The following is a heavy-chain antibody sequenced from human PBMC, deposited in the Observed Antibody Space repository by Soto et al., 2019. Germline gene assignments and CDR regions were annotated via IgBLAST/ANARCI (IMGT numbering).Heavy chain of an antibody. Sequence: QVKLLQSGGDVVQPGRSLRVSCAASGFAFSSYAMHWVRQAPGKGLEWVALITHDGYNKDYADSVKGRFSVSRDNSENTLYLEMSSLRPEDTAVYYCATLGWGKAFDYWGQGNLVTVSS. CDR2: ITHDGYNK. J-gene: IGHJ4*02. D-gene: IGHD7-27*01. V-gene: IGHV3-30*04. CDR1: GFAFSSYA. CDR3: ATLGWGKAFDY.